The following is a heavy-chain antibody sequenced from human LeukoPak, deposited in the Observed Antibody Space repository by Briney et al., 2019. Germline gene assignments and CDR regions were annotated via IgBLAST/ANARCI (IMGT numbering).Heavy chain of an antibody. CDR1: GGSISSYY. Sequence: SETLSLTCTVSGGSISSYYWSWIRQPAGKGLEWLGRIYTSGSTNYNPSLKSRVTMSVDTSKNQFSLKLSSVTAADTAVYYCARGDAITIFAPFDIWGQGTMVTVSS. CDR2: IYTSGST. J-gene: IGHJ3*02. CDR3: ARGDAITIFAPFDI. V-gene: IGHV4-4*07. D-gene: IGHD3-3*01.